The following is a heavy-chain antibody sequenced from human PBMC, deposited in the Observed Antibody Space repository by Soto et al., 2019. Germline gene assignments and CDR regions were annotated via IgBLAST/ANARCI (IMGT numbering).Heavy chain of an antibody. CDR1: GGSISSYY. Sequence: SETLSLTCTVSGGSISSYYWSWIRQPAGKGLEWIGRIYTSGSTNYNPSLKSRVTMSVDTSKNQFSLKLSSVTAADTAVYYCARDWSSWYTEEKVEYNWFDPWGQGTLVTVSS. CDR3: ARDWSSWYTEEKVEYNWFDP. CDR2: IYTSGST. V-gene: IGHV4-4*07. D-gene: IGHD6-13*01. J-gene: IGHJ5*02.